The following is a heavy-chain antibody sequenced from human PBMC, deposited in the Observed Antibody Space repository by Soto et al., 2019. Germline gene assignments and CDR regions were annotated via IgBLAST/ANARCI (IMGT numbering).Heavy chain of an antibody. CDR1: GGSFSGYY. D-gene: IGHD3-16*02. J-gene: IGHJ6*02. V-gene: IGHV4-34*01. Sequence: PSETLSLTCAVYGGSFSGYYWSWIRQPPGKGLEWIGEINHSGSTNYNPSLKSRVTISVDTSKNKFSLKLSSVTAADTAVYYFAGLRLGELSFSYYSYGMDVWGQGTTVTVSS. CDR2: INHSGST. CDR3: AGLRLGELSFSYYSYGMDV.